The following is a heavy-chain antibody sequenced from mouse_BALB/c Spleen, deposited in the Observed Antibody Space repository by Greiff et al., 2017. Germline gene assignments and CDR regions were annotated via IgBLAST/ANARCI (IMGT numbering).Heavy chain of an antibody. CDR1: GFTFSDYY. J-gene: IGHJ4*01. Sequence: DVMLVASGGGLVKPGGSLKLSCAASGFTFSDYYMYWVRQTPEKRLEWVATISDGGSYTYYPDSVKGRFTISRDNAKNNLYLQMSSLKSEDTAMYYCARGGGYYYAMDYWGQGTSVTVSS. CDR3: ARGGGYYYAMDY. V-gene: IGHV5-4*02. CDR2: ISDGGSYT.